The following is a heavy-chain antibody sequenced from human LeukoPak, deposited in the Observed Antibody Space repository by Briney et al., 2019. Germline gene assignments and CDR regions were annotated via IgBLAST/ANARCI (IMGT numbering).Heavy chain of an antibody. D-gene: IGHD6-13*01. V-gene: IGHV6-1*01. J-gene: IGHJ4*02. Sequence: SQTLSLTCDISGDSLFTNGVAWNWSRQSPSRGLEWLGRTYYRSKWSFEYALSVKSRISISADTSKNQFPLQLSSVTPEDTAVYYCARGKYSSFDIWGQGTLVTVSS. CDR3: ARGKYSSFDI. CDR1: GDSLFTNGVA. CDR2: TYYRSKWSF.